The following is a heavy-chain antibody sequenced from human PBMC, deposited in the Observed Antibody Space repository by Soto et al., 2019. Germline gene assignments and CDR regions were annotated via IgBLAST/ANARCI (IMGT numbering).Heavy chain of an antibody. J-gene: IGHJ5*02. CDR1: GFTFSSYA. CDR2: ISGSGGST. CDR3: AKFSRHMDLA. V-gene: IGHV3-23*01. Sequence: PGESLKISCAASGFTFSSYAMSWVRQAPGKGLEWVSAISGSGGSTYYADSVKGRFTISRDNSKNTLYLQMNSLRAEDTAVYYCAKFSRHMDLAWGQGTLVTVSS. D-gene: IGHD2-21*01.